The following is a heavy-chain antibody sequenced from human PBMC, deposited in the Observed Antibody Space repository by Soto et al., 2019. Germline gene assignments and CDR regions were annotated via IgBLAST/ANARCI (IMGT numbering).Heavy chain of an antibody. CDR1: GYTFTSYG. Sequence: GASVKVSCKASGYTFTSYGISWVRQAPGQGLEWMGWISAYNGNTNYAQKLQGRVTMTTDTSTSTAYMELRSLRSDDTVVYYCARDYSSSWHYYYGMDVWGQGTTVTVSS. CDR2: ISAYNGNT. J-gene: IGHJ6*02. D-gene: IGHD6-13*01. CDR3: ARDYSSSWHYYYGMDV. V-gene: IGHV1-18*01.